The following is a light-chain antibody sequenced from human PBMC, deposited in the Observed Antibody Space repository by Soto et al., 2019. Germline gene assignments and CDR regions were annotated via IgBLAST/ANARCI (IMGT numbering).Light chain of an antibody. CDR3: QHYKTWPLS. Sequence: EIVLTQSPGTLSLSPGERATLSCRASQSISSRYLAWYQQKPGQAPRLLIYGESNRATGIPDRFSGSGSGTEFTLIISSLQSEDFGVYYCQHYKTWPLSFGGGTKVDIK. CDR1: QSISSRY. V-gene: IGKV3-20*01. J-gene: IGKJ4*01. CDR2: GES.